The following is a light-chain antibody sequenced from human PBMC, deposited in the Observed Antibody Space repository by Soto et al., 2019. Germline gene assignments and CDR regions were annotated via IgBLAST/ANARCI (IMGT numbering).Light chain of an antibody. V-gene: IGLV2-14*01. J-gene: IGLJ1*01. CDR1: SSDVGNYIF. CDR2: DIN. Sequence: QSALTQPASVSGSPGQSITISCTGPSSDVGNYIFVSWYRQHPGKAPKLMIYDINNRPSGVSNRFSGSKSGNTASLTISGRKAEDEADDYCVSSTNYASYFFGTVPNLTVL. CDR3: VSSTNYASYF.